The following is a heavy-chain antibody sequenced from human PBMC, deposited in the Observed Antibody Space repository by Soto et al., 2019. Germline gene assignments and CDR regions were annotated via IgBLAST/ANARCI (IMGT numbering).Heavy chain of an antibody. CDR3: TRGGCSSESYCCFDY. CDR1: GFTFSAYC. D-gene: IGHD1-26*01. CDR2: IKQDGSEK. V-gene: IGHV3-7*01. Sequence: EVQLVESGGGLVRPGGSLRLSCAASGFTFSAYCMSWVRQAPGKGLEWVANIKQDGSEKYYVDSVKGRFTISRDNAENSLYLQINSLRAEDTAVYYCTRGGCSSESYCCFDYWGQGTLVTVSS. J-gene: IGHJ4*02.